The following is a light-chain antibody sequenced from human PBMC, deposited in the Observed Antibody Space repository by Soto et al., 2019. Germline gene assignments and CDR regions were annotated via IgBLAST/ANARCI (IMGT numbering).Light chain of an antibody. CDR3: QQYNNWPPIT. CDR1: QSVSSN. V-gene: IGKV3-15*01. Sequence: EIVMPQSPATLSVSPGERAPLSCRASQSVSSNLAWYQQKPGQAPRLLIYGASTRATGIPARFSGSGSGTEFTLTISSLQSEDFAVYSCQQYNNWPPITFGQGTRLEIK. CDR2: GAS. J-gene: IGKJ5*01.